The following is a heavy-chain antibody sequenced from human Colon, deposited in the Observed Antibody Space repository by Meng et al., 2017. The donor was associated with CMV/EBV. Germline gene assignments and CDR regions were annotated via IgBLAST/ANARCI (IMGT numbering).Heavy chain of an antibody. V-gene: IGHV5-51*01. D-gene: IGHD3-3*01. CDR1: EYNFTNYW. CDR3: AGISDFWSGKNWFDP. J-gene: IGHJ5*02. Sequence: SCKASEYNFTNYWIGWVRQMPGKGLEWMGIIYFGGSDIRYSPSFRGQVTISADKFISTAYLQWSSLKASDTAIYYCAGISDFWSGKNWFDPWGQGTLVTVSS. CDR2: IYFGGSDI.